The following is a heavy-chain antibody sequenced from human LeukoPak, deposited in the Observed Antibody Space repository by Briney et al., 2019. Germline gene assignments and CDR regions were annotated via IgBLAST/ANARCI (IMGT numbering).Heavy chain of an antibody. V-gene: IGHV1-3*01. D-gene: IGHD3-3*01. Sequence: GASVKVSCKASGYTFTSYAMHWVRQAPGQRLEWMGWINAGNGNTKYSQKFQGRVTMTRDTSISTAYMELSRLRSDDTAVYYCARGKQIFPGIWGQGTMVTVSS. J-gene: IGHJ3*02. CDR2: INAGNGNT. CDR3: ARGKQIFPGI. CDR1: GYTFTSYA.